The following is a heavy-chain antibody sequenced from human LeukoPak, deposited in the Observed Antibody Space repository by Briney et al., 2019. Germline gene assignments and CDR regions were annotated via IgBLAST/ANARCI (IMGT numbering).Heavy chain of an antibody. V-gene: IGHV4-59*01. Sequence: SETLSLTCTVSGGSISSYYWSWIRQPPGKGLEWIGYIYYSGSTNYNPSLKSRVTISVDTSKNQFSLKLSSVTAADTAVYYCAGTYYDFWSGTNWFDPWGQGTLVTVSS. CDR3: AGTYYDFWSGTNWFDP. D-gene: IGHD3-3*01. J-gene: IGHJ5*02. CDR2: IYYSGST. CDR1: GGSISSYY.